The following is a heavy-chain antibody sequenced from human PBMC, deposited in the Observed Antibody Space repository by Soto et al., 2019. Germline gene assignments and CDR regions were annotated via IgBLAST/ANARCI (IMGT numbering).Heavy chain of an antibody. CDR2: ISGRGGST. CDR3: AKGGRITMIVVANYGMDV. V-gene: IGHV3-23*01. D-gene: IGHD3-22*01. CDR1: GCTFSSDA. Sequence: GGSLRLSCAASGCTFSSDAMSWVRQGPGKGLEWVSAISGRGGSTYHAASVKGRFPISRDNSTNTLYLQMHSLRAEDTAVYYCAKGGRITMIVVANYGMDVWGQGTTVTVS. J-gene: IGHJ6*02.